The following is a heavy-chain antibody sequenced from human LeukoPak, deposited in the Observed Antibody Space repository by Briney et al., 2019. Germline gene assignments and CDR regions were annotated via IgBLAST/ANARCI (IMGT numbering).Heavy chain of an antibody. D-gene: IGHD5-24*01. CDR1: GDSVSNSLYY. J-gene: IGHJ4*02. V-gene: IGHV4-61*01. CDR3: ARRGDGYNYTPDY. Sequence: PSETLSLTCTVSGDSVSNSLYYWSWIRQPPGKGLEWIGYIYYNGGTNYNPSLKSRVTISIDTSTNQFSLRLNSMTAADTAVYYCARRGDGYNYTPDYWGQGTLVTVSS. CDR2: IYYNGGT.